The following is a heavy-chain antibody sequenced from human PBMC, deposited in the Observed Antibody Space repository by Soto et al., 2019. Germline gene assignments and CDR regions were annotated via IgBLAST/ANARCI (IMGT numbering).Heavy chain of an antibody. Sequence: GGSLRLSCAASGFTFSSYAMHWVRQAPGKGLEWVAVISYDGSNKYYADSVKGRFTISRDNSKNTLYLQMNSLRAEDTAVYYCAREARCGGDCYSYYFDYWGQGTLVTVSS. CDR2: ISYDGSNK. V-gene: IGHV3-30-3*01. CDR3: AREARCGGDCYSYYFDY. J-gene: IGHJ4*02. D-gene: IGHD2-21*02. CDR1: GFTFSSYA.